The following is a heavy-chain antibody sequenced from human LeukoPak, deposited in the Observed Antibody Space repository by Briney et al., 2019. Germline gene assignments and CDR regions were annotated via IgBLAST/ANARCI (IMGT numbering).Heavy chain of an antibody. CDR3: ARDRSDFGPGSGSYNY. V-gene: IGHV1-3*01. CDR2: INAGNGNT. Sequence: ASVKVSCKASGYTFTSYAMHWVRQAPGQRLEWMGRINAGNGNTKYSQKFQGRVTITRDTSASTAYMELSSLRSEDTAVYYCARDRSDFGPGSGSYNYWGQGTLVTVSS. D-gene: IGHD3-10*01. J-gene: IGHJ4*02. CDR1: GYTFTSYA.